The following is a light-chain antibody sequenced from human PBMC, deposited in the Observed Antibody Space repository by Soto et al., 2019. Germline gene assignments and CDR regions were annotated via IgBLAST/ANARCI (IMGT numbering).Light chain of an antibody. CDR2: GAS. V-gene: IGKV3-15*01. Sequence: EVVLTQSPAILSLYAGDRDTLPCRASQSVSSYLAWYQQKPGQAPRLLIHGASTRATGFPARFNGSGSGTEFTLTISSLQSEDFAVYYCQQYNNWPPTFGQGRLLAI. CDR1: QSVSSY. J-gene: IGKJ5*01. CDR3: QQYNNWPPT.